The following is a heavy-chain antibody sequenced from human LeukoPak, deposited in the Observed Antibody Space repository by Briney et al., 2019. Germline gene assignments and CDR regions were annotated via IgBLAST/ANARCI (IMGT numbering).Heavy chain of an antibody. Sequence: GGSLRLSCAASGFTFSSYSMSWVRQAAGKGLEWVSAISGSGGSTYYADSVKARFTISRDHSKTTLSLQMNSLRAEDTAVYYCATDDDYYFDCWGQPTLVAVSS. J-gene: IGHJ4*02. CDR3: ATDDDYYFDC. CDR2: ISGSGGST. V-gene: IGHV3-23*01. CDR1: GFTFSSYS. D-gene: IGHD2-21*02.